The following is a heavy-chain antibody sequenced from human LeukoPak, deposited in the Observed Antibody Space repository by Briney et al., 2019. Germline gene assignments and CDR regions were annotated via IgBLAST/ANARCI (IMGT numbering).Heavy chain of an antibody. CDR3: AVPGYSSSWTSGGIDY. Sequence: ASVKVSCKASGGTFSSYAISWVRQAPGQGLEWMGGIIPIFGTANYAQKFQGRVTITAGESTSTAYMELSSLRSGDTAVYYCAVPGYSSSWTSGGIDYWGQGTLVTVSS. CDR1: GGTFSSYA. CDR2: IIPIFGTA. V-gene: IGHV1-69*13. D-gene: IGHD6-13*01. J-gene: IGHJ4*02.